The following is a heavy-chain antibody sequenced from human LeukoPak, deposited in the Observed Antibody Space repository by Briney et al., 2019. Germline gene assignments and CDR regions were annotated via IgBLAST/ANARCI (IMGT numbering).Heavy chain of an antibody. V-gene: IGHV1-18*01. J-gene: IGHJ4*02. D-gene: IGHD2-2*02. CDR3: AREVGYCSSTSCYRTFSQRY. CDR1: GYTFTSYG. Sequence: GASVKVSCKASGYTFTSYGISWVRQAPGQGLEWMGWISAYNGNTNYAQKLQGRVTMTTDTSTSTAYMELRSLRSDDTAVYYCAREVGYCSSTSCYRTFSQRYWGQGTLVTVSS. CDR2: ISAYNGNT.